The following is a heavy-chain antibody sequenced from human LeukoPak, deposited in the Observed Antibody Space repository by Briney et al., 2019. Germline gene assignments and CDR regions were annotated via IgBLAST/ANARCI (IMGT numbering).Heavy chain of an antibody. CDR3: TTVDYGSGSYLDY. CDR1: GFTFSNAW. CDR2: IKSKTDGGTT. V-gene: IGHV3-15*01. D-gene: IGHD3-10*01. Sequence: PGGSLRLSCAASGFTFSNAWMSWVRQAPGKGLEWVGRIKSKTDGGTTDYAAPVKGRFTISRDDSKNTLYLQMNSLKTEDTAVYYCTTVDYGSGSYLDYWGQGTLVTVSS. J-gene: IGHJ4*02.